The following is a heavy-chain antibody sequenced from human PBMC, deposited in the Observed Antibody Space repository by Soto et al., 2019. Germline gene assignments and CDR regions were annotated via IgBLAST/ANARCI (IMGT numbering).Heavy chain of an antibody. J-gene: IGHJ6*03. Sequence: PGGSLRLSCAASGFTFSSYSMNWVRQAPGKGLEWVSYISSSGSTIYYADSVKGRFTISRDNAKNSLYLQMNSLRAEDTAVYYSARFYGDFPNYYYYMDVWGKGTTVTVSS. CDR2: ISSSGSTI. CDR1: GFTFSSYS. CDR3: ARFYGDFPNYYYYMDV. V-gene: IGHV3-48*04. D-gene: IGHD4-17*01.